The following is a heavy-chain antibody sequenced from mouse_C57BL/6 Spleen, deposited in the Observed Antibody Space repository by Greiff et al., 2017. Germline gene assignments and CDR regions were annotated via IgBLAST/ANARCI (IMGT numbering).Heavy chain of an antibody. J-gene: IGHJ1*03. CDR1: GYSFTDYN. CDR2: INPNYGTT. V-gene: IGHV1-39*01. Sequence: EVQGVESGPELVKPGASVKISCKASGYSFTDYNMNWVKQSNGKSLEWIGVINPNYGTTSYNQKFKGKATLTVDQSSSTTYMQLNSLTSEDSAVYYCARYGNYGYFDVWGTGTTVTVSS. D-gene: IGHD2-1*01. CDR3: ARYGNYGYFDV.